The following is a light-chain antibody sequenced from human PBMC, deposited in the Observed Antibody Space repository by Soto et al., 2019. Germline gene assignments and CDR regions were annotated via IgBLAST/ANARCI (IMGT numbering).Light chain of an antibody. J-gene: IGKJ2*01. CDR3: QQSYGTPYT. CDR1: QSISSY. V-gene: IGKV1-39*01. Sequence: DIQMTQSPSSLSASVGDRVTITCRASQSISSYLNWYQQKPGKAPKLLIYAASSLQSGVPSRFSASESGTDFTLTISSLQPEDFATFYCQQSYGTPYTFGQGTKLEIK. CDR2: AAS.